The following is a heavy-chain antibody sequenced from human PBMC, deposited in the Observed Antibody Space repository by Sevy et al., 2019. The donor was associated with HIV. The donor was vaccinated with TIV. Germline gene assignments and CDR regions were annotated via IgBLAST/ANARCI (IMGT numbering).Heavy chain of an antibody. CDR1: GFTFDDYA. V-gene: IGHV3-9*01. CDR2: ISWNSGSI. D-gene: IGHD6-19*01. J-gene: IGHJ1*01. CDR3: AKAGISVAGTCEYFQH. Sequence: GGSLRLSCAASGFTFDDYAMHWVRQAPGKGLEWVSGISWNSGSIGYADSVKGRFTISRDNPKNSLYLQMNSLRAEDTALYYCAKAGISVAGTCEYFQHWGQGTLVTVSS.